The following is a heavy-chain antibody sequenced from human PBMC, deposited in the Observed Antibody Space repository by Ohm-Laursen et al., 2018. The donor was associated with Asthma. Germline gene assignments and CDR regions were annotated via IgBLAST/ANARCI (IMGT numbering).Heavy chain of an antibody. CDR2: ISYDSSLK. CDR3: ARDVMEWYLPAFDF. CDR1: GFSFRSYA. J-gene: IGHJ4*02. Sequence: SLRLSCTASGFSFRSYAMHWVRQAPGKGLEWLAAISYDSSLKYYADSVNGRFTVSRDDSKNTLYLQMNSLRPDDTAVYYCARDVMEWYLPAFDFWGQGTLVTVSS. V-gene: IGHV3-30-3*01. D-gene: IGHD3-3*01.